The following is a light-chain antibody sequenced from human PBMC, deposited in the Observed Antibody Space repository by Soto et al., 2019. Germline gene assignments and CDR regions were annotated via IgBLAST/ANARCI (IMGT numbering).Light chain of an antibody. J-gene: IGKJ4*01. Sequence: EIVLTQSPGTLSLSPGERATLSCRASQSVSSSFLAWYQQKPGQAPRLLIYGASSRATGIPDRFSGSGSGTDFTLTISRLEPEEVAVDYCQQYGSSPLTFGGVTKVEIK. CDR2: GAS. CDR3: QQYGSSPLT. CDR1: QSVSSSF. V-gene: IGKV3-20*01.